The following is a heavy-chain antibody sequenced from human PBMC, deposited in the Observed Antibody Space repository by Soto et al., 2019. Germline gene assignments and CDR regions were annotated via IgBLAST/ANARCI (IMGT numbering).Heavy chain of an antibody. CDR2: INHSGST. CDR3: ASTYCSGGSCSLAEYFQH. D-gene: IGHD2-15*01. CDR1: GGSFSGYY. Sequence: SETLSLTCAVYGGSFSGYYWSWIRQPPGKGLEWIGEINHSGSTNYNPSLKSRVTISVDTSKNLFSLKLGYVTAADTAVYYCASTYCSGGSCSLAEYFQHWGQGTLVTVSS. J-gene: IGHJ1*01. V-gene: IGHV4-34*01.